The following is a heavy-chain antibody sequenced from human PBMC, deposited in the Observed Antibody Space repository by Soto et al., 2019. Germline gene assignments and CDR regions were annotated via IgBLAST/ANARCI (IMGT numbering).Heavy chain of an antibody. CDR3: ARDRFDSSGYYYFFQH. D-gene: IGHD3-22*01. J-gene: IGHJ1*01. V-gene: IGHV3-48*02. CDR1: GFTFSSYS. Sequence: PGGSLRLSCAASGFTFSSYSMNWVRQAPGKGLEWVSYISSSSSTIYYADSVKGRFTTSRDNAKNSLYLQMNSLRDEDTAVYYCARDRFDSSGYYYFFQHWGQGTLVTVSS. CDR2: ISSSSSTI.